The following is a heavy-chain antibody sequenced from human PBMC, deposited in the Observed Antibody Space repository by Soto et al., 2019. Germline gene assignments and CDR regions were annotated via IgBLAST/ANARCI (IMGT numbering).Heavy chain of an antibody. CDR2: IYPGDSDT. Sequence: GESLKISCKGSGYSFTIYWIGWVRQMPGKGLEWMGIIYPGDSDTRYSPSFQGQVTISADKSISTAYLQWSSLKASDTAMYYCXRLISAIVGATNDAFDIWGQGTMVTVSS. V-gene: IGHV5-51*01. J-gene: IGHJ3*02. D-gene: IGHD1-26*01. CDR1: GYSFTIYW. CDR3: XRLISAIVGATNDAFDI.